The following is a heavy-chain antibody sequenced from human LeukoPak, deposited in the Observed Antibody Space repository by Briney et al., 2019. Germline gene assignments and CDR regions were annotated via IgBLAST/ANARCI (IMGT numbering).Heavy chain of an antibody. J-gene: IGHJ6*02. Sequence: SETLSLTCAVYGGSLSGYYWSWIRQPPGKGLEWVGEINHSGSTNYNPSLKTRVTISVETSKSQVSLTLSSVTAAGTAVYYCARGYCSGGSCYSRGRYYYYGMDVWGQGTTVTVSS. CDR2: INHSGST. CDR3: ARGYCSGGSCYSRGRYYYYGMDV. V-gene: IGHV4-34*01. D-gene: IGHD2-15*01. CDR1: GGSLSGYY.